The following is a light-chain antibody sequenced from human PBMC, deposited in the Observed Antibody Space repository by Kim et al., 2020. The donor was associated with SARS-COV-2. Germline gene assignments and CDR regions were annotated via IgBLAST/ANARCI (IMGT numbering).Light chain of an antibody. Sequence: DIQMTQSPSSLSASVGDRVTITCQASQDISNYLNWYHQKPGKAPKLLIFDASNLETGVPSRFSGSGSGTDFTFTISSLQPEDIATYFCQQYDNVPLTFGGGTKVDIK. CDR3: QQYDNVPLT. CDR1: QDISNY. J-gene: IGKJ4*01. CDR2: DAS. V-gene: IGKV1-33*01.